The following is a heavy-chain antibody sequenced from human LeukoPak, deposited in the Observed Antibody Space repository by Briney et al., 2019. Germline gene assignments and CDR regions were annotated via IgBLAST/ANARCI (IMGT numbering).Heavy chain of an antibody. CDR2: IDGSGGTT. CDR3: ARDVNSREGQLTT. D-gene: IGHD4-17*01. V-gene: IGHV3-23*01. Sequence: GGSLRLSCAASGFTFSIYAMNWVRQAPGKGLEWVSAIDGSGGTTYYADSVKGRFTISRDNSKNTLYLQMNSLRAEDTAIYYCARDVNSREGQLTTWGQGILVTVSS. CDR1: GFTFSIYA. J-gene: IGHJ4*02.